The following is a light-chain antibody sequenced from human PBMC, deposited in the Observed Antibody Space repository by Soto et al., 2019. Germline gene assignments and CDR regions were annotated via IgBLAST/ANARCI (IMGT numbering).Light chain of an antibody. CDR1: QSVSSQSVSSN. Sequence: EIVMTQSPATLSVSPGERATLSCRASQSVSSQSVSSNLAWYQQKPGQPPRLLIYGASTRATGIPDRFSGSGSGTDFTLTINRLEPEDFAVYYCQRYGRSSITFGQGTRLEIK. CDR3: QRYGRSSIT. J-gene: IGKJ5*01. V-gene: IGKV3-20*01. CDR2: GAS.